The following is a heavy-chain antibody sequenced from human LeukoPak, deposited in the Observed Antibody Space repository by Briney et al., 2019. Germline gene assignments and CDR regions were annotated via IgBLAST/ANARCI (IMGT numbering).Heavy chain of an antibody. CDR2: IKEDGSEK. J-gene: IGHJ4*02. CDR1: GFTFSSYW. Sequence: GGSLRLSCAVSGFTFSSYWMTWVRQAPGKGLEWVASIKEDGSEKYYEDSVKGRFTISRDNAKNSLYLQMNSLRAEDTAVYYCARGDYGGDYFDYWGQGTLVTVSS. V-gene: IGHV3-7*05. D-gene: IGHD4-23*01. CDR3: ARGDYGGDYFDY.